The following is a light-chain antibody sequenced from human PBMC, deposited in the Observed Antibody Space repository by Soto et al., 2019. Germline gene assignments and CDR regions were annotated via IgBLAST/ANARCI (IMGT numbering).Light chain of an antibody. CDR2: GSS. CDR1: QSIFNNY. Sequence: EVVLTQSPGTLSLSPGERATLSCRASQSIFNNYLAWYQQRPGQAPRLLIYGSSDRATGIPGRFSGSGSGTDFTLTISRLEPEDFAVYYCHQYGSTPPYTFGQGTKVEI. CDR3: HQYGSTPPYT. V-gene: IGKV3-20*01. J-gene: IGKJ2*01.